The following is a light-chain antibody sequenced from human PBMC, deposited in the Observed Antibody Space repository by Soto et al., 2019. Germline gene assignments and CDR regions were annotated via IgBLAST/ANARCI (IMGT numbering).Light chain of an antibody. J-gene: IGKJ1*01. Sequence: EIVMTQSPATLSVSPGERATLSCRASQSVSSKLAWYQHKPGQAPRLLIYGASTRATGIPASFSGSGSGTEFTLTISSLQSEDFAVYYCQQYNNWQWSFGQGTKVEIK. CDR2: GAS. V-gene: IGKV3-15*01. CDR1: QSVSSK. CDR3: QQYNNWQWS.